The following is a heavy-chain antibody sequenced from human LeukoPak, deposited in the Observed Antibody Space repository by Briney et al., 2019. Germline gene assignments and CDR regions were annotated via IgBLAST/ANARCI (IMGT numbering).Heavy chain of an antibody. CDR2: ITSGGDYM. D-gene: IGHD3-16*02. CDR1: GFTFGGYT. J-gene: IGHJ4*02. Sequence: GGSLRLSCAASGFTFGGYTMSWVRQAPGKGLQWVSTITSGGDYMYYADPVKGRFTISRDGSKNSLYLHMNSLRAEDTAVYYCARVSIFGVVIANDYWGQGTVVTVSS. CDR3: ARVSIFGVVIANDY. V-gene: IGHV3-21*01.